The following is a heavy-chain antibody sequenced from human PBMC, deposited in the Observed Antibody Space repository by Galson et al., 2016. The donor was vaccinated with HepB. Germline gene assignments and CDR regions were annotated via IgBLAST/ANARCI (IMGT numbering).Heavy chain of an antibody. CDR1: GYTFTANL. V-gene: IGHV1-2*02. CDR2: IYPDSGGT. J-gene: IGHJ4*02. CDR3: VTSPPYGAGDCSYFAY. Sequence: SVKVSCKASGYTFTANLIHWVRKAPGQGLEWMGCIYPDSGGTNYAQNLQGRVTMTRDTTISTAYVELRSLRSDDTAVYYCVTSPPYGAGDCSYFAYWGQGTPVTVTS. D-gene: IGHD2-21*02.